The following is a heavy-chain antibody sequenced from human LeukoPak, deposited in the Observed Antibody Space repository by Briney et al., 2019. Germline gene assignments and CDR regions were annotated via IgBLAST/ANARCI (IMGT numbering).Heavy chain of an antibody. V-gene: IGHV3-74*01. CDR3: ARDRGSSGWYYFDY. Sequence: GGSLRLSRAASGFTFSSYWMHWVRQAPGKGLVWVSRINSDGSSTSYADSVKGRFTISRDNAKNTLYLQMNSLRAEDTAVYYCARDRGSSGWYYFDYWGQGTLVTVSS. CDR1: GFTFSSYW. J-gene: IGHJ4*02. D-gene: IGHD6-19*01. CDR2: INSDGSST.